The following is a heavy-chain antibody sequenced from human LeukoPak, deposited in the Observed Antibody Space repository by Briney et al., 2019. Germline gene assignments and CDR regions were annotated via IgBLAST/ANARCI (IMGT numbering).Heavy chain of an antibody. CDR1: GFTFSGHY. CDR3: ARVRYYDSSGSLDY. V-gene: IGHV3-72*01. D-gene: IGHD3-22*01. Sequence: GGSLRLSCAVSGFTFSGHYMDWVRQAPGKGLEWVGRSRIKDKSYTTEYAASVKGRFTISRDDSKNSLYLQMNSLKTEDTAVYYCARVRYYDSSGSLDYWGQGTLVTVSS. CDR2: SRIKDKSYTT. J-gene: IGHJ4*02.